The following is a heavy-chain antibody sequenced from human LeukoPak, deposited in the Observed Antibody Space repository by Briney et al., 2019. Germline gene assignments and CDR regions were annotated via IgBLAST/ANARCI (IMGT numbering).Heavy chain of an antibody. CDR2: ITSSGSTI. V-gene: IGHV3-11*04. J-gene: IGHJ3*02. Sequence: PGGSLRLSCAASGFTFSDYCMSWIRQAPGKGLEWVSYITSSGSTIYYADSVKGRFTIPRDNAKNSLYLQMNSLRAEDTAVYYCARVLLPSIAARHADAFDIWGQGTMVTVSS. D-gene: IGHD6-6*01. CDR1: GFTFSDYC. CDR3: ARVLLPSIAARHADAFDI.